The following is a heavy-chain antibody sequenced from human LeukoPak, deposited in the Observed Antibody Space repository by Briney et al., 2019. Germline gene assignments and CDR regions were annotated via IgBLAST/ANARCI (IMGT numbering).Heavy chain of an antibody. D-gene: IGHD4-17*01. CDR3: ARYYGDEYYCYGMDV. CDR1: GYTFTSYD. Sequence: ASVKVSCKASGYTFTSYDINWVRQATGQGLEWMGWMNPNSGNTGYAQKFQGRVTMTRNTSISTAYMELSSLRSEDTAVYYCARYYGDEYYCYGMDVWGQGTTVTVSS. J-gene: IGHJ6*02. CDR2: MNPNSGNT. V-gene: IGHV1-8*01.